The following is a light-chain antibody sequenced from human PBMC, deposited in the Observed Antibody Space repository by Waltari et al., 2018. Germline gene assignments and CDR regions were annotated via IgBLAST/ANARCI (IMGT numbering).Light chain of an antibody. J-gene: IGLJ1*01. Sequence: QSALTHPPSASGSPGQSVTISCTGTRSDVGYYNLVSWYQQHPGQAPKLIIYEVSKRPSGVPDRFSGSKSGNTASLTVSGLQAEDEADYYCSSHGGSDYFYVFGSGTTVTVL. CDR2: EVS. V-gene: IGLV2-8*01. CDR1: RSDVGYYNL. CDR3: SSHGGSDYFYV.